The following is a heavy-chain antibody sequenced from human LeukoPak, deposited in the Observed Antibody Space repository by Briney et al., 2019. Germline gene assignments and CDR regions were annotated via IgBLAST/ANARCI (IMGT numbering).Heavy chain of an antibody. CDR3: ARGARTVVTPIWAFDI. CDR2: INHSGST. J-gene: IGHJ3*02. Sequence: SSETLSLTCTVSGASIRSGDYYWSWIRQPPGKGLEWIGEINHSGSTNYNPSLKSRDTISVDTSKNQFSLKLSSVTAADTAVYYCARGARTVVTPIWAFDIWGQGTMVTVSP. V-gene: IGHV4-34*01. D-gene: IGHD4-23*01. CDR1: GASIRSGDYY.